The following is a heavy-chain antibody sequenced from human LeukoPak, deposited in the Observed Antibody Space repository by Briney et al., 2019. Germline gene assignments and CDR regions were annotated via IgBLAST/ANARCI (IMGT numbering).Heavy chain of an antibody. D-gene: IGHD4-17*01. Sequence: PGGSLRLSCAASEFTFSLYAMNWVRQAPGKGLEWVSYINDVSSDIHYADAVKGRFTVSRDNSKNTLYLQINSLRPEDTAMYYCAKDPNGDYIGAFDFWGQGTMVTVSS. V-gene: IGHV3-21*05. CDR1: EFTFSLYA. CDR3: AKDPNGDYIGAFDF. CDR2: INDVSSDI. J-gene: IGHJ3*01.